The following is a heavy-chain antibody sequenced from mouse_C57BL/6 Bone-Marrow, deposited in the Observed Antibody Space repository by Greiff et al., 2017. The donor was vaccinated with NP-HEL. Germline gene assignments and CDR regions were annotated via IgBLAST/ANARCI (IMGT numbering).Heavy chain of an antibody. CDR1: GFTFSDYG. J-gene: IGHJ2*01. CDR2: ISSGSSTI. Sequence: EVMLVESGGGLVKPGGSLKLSCAASGFTFSDYGMHWVRQAPEKGLEWVAYISSGSSTIYYADTVKGRFTISRDNAENTLFLQMTSLRSEDTAMYYCATLGLDYWGQGTTLTVSS. CDR3: ATLGLDY. V-gene: IGHV5-17*01. D-gene: IGHD4-1*01.